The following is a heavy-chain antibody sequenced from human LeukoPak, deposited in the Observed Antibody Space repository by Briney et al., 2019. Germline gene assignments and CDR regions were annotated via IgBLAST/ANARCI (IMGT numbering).Heavy chain of an antibody. J-gene: IGHJ4*02. Sequence: PGGSLRLSCAASGFTFSSYGMHWVRQAPGKGLEWVAVISYDGSNKYYADSVKGRFTISRDNSKNTLYLQMNSLRAEDTAVYYCANFWVGTGDRYGALYYWGQGTLVTVPS. CDR1: GFTFSSYG. CDR2: ISYDGSNK. D-gene: IGHD7-27*01. CDR3: ANFWVGTGDRYGALYY. V-gene: IGHV3-30*18.